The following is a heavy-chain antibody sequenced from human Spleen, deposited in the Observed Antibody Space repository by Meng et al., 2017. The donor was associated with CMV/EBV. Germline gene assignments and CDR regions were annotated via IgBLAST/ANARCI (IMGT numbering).Heavy chain of an antibody. V-gene: IGHV4-59*01. J-gene: IGHJ4*02. CDR1: GGPISSYY. Sequence: SETLSLTCTVSGGPISSYYWSWIRQPPGKGLEWIGYIYYSGSTNYNPSLKSRVTISVDTSKNQFSLKLSSVTAADTAVYYCARDLLSSSGYWGQGTLVTVSS. D-gene: IGHD6-6*01. CDR3: ARDLLSSSGY. CDR2: IYYSGST.